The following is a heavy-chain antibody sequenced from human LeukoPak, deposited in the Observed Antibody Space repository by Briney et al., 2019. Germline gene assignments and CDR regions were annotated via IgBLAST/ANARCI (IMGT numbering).Heavy chain of an antibody. Sequence: PGGSLRLSCAASGFTFSSYSMNWVRQAPGKGLEWVSYISSSSSTIYYADSVKGRFTISRDNAKNSLYLQMNSLRAEDTAVYYCARDGSYSSSWYYYYMDVWGKGTTVTVSS. CDR1: GFTFSSYS. CDR2: ISSSSSTI. V-gene: IGHV3-48*01. J-gene: IGHJ6*03. D-gene: IGHD6-13*01. CDR3: ARDGSYSSSWYYYYMDV.